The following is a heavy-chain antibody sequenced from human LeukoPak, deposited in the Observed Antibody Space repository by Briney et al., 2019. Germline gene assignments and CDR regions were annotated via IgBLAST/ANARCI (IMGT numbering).Heavy chain of an antibody. CDR3: AKGSGRPNWFDP. V-gene: IGHV3-23*01. CDR1: GFTLNNYD. CDR2: ISGSSGGTT. J-gene: IGHJ5*02. D-gene: IGHD3-10*01. Sequence: GGSLRLSCADSGFTLNNYDMSWVRQAPGKGLEWVSGISGSSGGTTYYAGSVKGRFTISRDKSKNTLYLQMNSLRAEDTAVYYCAKGSGRPNWFDPWGQGTLVTVSS.